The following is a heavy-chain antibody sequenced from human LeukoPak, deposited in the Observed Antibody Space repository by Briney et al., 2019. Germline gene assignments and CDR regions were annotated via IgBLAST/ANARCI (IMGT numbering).Heavy chain of an antibody. Sequence: PGGSLTLSCAASGFTFSSCWMHGVRRAPGKGLVWVSRINSDGSSTSYADSVKGRFTISRDNAKNTLYLQMNSLRAEDTAVYYCASATYYYYMDVWGKGTTVTVSS. V-gene: IGHV3-74*01. CDR3: ASATYYYYMDV. CDR2: INSDGSST. J-gene: IGHJ6*03. CDR1: GFTFSSCW.